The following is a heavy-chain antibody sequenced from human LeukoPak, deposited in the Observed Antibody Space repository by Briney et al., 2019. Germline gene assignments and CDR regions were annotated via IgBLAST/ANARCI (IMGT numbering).Heavy chain of an antibody. CDR1: GFTFSSYG. D-gene: IGHD4-11*01. CDR3: AKGLNTETDY. Sequence: GRSLRLSCAASGFTFSSYGMHWVRQAPGKGLEWVAVISYDGSNKYYADSVKGRFTISRDNSKNTLYLQMNSLRAEDTAVYYCAKGLNTETDYWGQGTLVTVSS. CDR2: ISYDGSNK. J-gene: IGHJ4*02. V-gene: IGHV3-30*18.